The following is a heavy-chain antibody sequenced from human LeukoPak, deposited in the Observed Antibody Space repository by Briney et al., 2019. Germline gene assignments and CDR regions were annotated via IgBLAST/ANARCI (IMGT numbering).Heavy chain of an antibody. CDR1: GYSISSGYY. V-gene: IGHV4-38-2*02. J-gene: IGHJ5*02. Sequence: SETLSLTCTVSGYSISSGYYWGWIRQSPGKGLEWIGSIYHSGITYYNPSLKSRVTISVDTSKNQFSLKLSSVTAADTAMYYCARMFRSSWYINWFDPWGQGTLVTVSS. CDR3: ARMFRSSWYINWFDP. CDR2: IYHSGIT. D-gene: IGHD6-13*01.